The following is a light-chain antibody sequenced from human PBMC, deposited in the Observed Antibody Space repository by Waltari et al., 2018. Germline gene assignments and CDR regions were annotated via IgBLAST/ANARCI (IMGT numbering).Light chain of an antibody. CDR1: QSVLYMSSNKNF. V-gene: IGKV4-1*01. CDR2: WAS. J-gene: IGKJ3*01. Sequence: DIVVTQSPDSLSVSLGERATINCKSSQSVLYMSSNKNFLAWYKQKPGKPPKLLIYWASTRESGVPDRVSGSGSGTDFTLNISSLQAEDVAVYYCQKYYSTIFTFGPGTKVDIK. CDR3: QKYYSTIFT.